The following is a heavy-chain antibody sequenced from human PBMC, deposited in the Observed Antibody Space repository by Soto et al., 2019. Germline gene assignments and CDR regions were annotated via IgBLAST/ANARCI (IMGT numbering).Heavy chain of an antibody. CDR2: IYSFGST. V-gene: IGHV4-59*12. D-gene: IGHD4-17*01. CDR1: GDSISPYY. CDR3: ASHKRTVSLLDH. J-gene: IGHJ4*02. Sequence: QVQLQESGPGLVKPSETLSLTCTVSGDSISPYYWSWIRQPPGKGLEWMGFIYSFGSTNYNASLGSRVSMYLDTSMSPASLKLTAVIAPNTPAYYCASHKRTVSLLDHWVQGMLVTVSS.